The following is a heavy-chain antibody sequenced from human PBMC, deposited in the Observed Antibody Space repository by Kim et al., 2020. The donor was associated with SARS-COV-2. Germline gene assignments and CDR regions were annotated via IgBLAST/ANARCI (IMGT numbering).Heavy chain of an antibody. CDR1: GDSVSSNSAA. CDR3: ARAAGSSSWDQGSGWYLLNYYYGMDV. V-gene: IGHV6-1*01. CDR2: TYYRSKWYN. J-gene: IGHJ6*02. D-gene: IGHD6-19*01. Sequence: SQTLSLTCAISGDSVSSNSAAWNWIRQSPSRGLEWLGRTYYRSKWYNDYAVSVKSRITINPDTSKNQFSLQLNSVTPEDTAVYYCARAAGSSSWDQGSGWYLLNYYYGMDVWGQGTTVTVSS.